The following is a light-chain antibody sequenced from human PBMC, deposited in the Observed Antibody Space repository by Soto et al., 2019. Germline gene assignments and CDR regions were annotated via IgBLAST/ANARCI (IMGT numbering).Light chain of an antibody. V-gene: IGKV3-20*01. CDR2: STS. J-gene: IGKJ1*01. CDR1: QRFGSSN. Sequence: EIVFTQSPGTLSLSPGERGTLSCRASQRFGSSNLAWYQQKPGQAPRLLIYSTSSRATGIPDRFSGSGSGTDFTLTISRLEPEDFAVYYCQQYGNSPWTFGQGTKWIS. CDR3: QQYGNSPWT.